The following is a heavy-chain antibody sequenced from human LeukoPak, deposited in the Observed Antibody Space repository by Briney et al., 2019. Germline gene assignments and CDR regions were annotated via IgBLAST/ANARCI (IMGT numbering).Heavy chain of an antibody. J-gene: IGHJ4*02. CDR3: ARGGQYCSGGSCYSEHFDY. Sequence: PSETLSLTCTVSGGSISSYYWGWIRQPPGKGLEWIGSIYYSGSTYYNPSLKSRVTISVDTSKNQFSLKLSSVTAADTAVYYCARGGQYCSGGSCYSEHFDYWGQGTLVTVSS. CDR2: IYYSGST. D-gene: IGHD2-15*01. V-gene: IGHV4-39*07. CDR1: GGSISSYY.